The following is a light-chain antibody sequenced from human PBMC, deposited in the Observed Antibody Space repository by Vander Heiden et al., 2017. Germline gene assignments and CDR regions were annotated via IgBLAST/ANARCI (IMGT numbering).Light chain of an antibody. V-gene: IGKV3-11*01. CDR1: QSVSSY. Sequence: AFTLSPATLSLCPGERATLSCRASQSVSSYLAWYQQKPGQAHRLLIYDASNRATGIPARFRGSGSGTDFTLNISSLEPEDCAVYYCQQRSNRSGTFGQGTKVEIK. J-gene: IGKJ1*01. CDR3: QQRSNRSGT. CDR2: DAS.